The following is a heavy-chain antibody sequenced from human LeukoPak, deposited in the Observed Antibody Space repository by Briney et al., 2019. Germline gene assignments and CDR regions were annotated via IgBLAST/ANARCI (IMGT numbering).Heavy chain of an antibody. J-gene: IGHJ2*01. V-gene: IGHV4-31*03. CDR3: ASTQVPPDYYDSSGYHPDWYFDL. CDR2: IYYSGST. CDR1: GGSISSGGYY. Sequence: SSETLSLTCTVSGGSISSGGYYWSWIRQHPGKGLEWIGYIYYSGSTYYNPSLKSRVTISVDTSKNQFSLKLSSVTAADTAVYYCASTQVPPDYYDSSGYHPDWYFDLWGRGTLVTVSS. D-gene: IGHD3-22*01.